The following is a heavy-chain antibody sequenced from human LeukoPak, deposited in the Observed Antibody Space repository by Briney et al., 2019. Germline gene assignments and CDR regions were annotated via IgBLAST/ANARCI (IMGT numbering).Heavy chain of an antibody. CDR2: IYYSGST. Sequence: SETLSLTCTVSGGSISSGDYYWSWIRQPPGKGLECIGYIYYSGSTYYNPSLKSRVTISIDTSKNQFSLKLSSVTAADTAVYYCARDPRFYDSSGYNDYFDYWGQGTLVTVSS. CDR1: GGSISSGDYY. V-gene: IGHV4-30-4*01. D-gene: IGHD3-22*01. J-gene: IGHJ4*02. CDR3: ARDPRFYDSSGYNDYFDY.